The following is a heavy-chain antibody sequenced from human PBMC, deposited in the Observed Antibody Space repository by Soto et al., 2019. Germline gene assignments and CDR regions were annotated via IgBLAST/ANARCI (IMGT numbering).Heavy chain of an antibody. J-gene: IGHJ5*02. CDR2: INSKNGDT. CDR3: ARGTGTSWFDV. D-gene: IGHD1-1*01. V-gene: IGHV1-2*02. Sequence: QVQLVQSGAEMKQPGDSVKVSCKASGYKFTDHYMHWVRQAPGQGLEWMGWINSKNGDTRYARDFQGSVIMTRDASINTAYMQLRSLTSDDSAIYYCARGTGTSWFDVWGPGTLVTVSS. CDR1: GYKFTDHY.